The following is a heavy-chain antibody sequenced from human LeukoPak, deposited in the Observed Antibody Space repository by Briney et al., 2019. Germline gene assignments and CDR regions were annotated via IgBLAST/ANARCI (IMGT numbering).Heavy chain of an antibody. J-gene: IGHJ3*01. V-gene: IGHV3-30*02. CDR3: AKDPLQDIVVVPAASGQD. Sequence: PGGSLRLSCAASGFTFSSYGMHWVRQAPGKGLEWVAFIRYDGSNKYYADSVKGRFTISRDNSKNTLYLQMNSLRAEDTAVYYCAKDPLQDIVVVPAASGQDWGQGTMVTVSS. D-gene: IGHD2-2*01. CDR1: GFTFSSYG. CDR2: IRYDGSNK.